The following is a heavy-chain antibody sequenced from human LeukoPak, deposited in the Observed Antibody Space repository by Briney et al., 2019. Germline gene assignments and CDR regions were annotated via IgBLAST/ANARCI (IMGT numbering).Heavy chain of an antibody. V-gene: IGHV3-11*01. D-gene: IGHD2-8*01. CDR1: GFTFSDYY. Sequence: TAGGSLRLSCAASGFTFSDYYMTWIRQAPGKGLEWLSYISNSGSSVFYADSVMGRFTVSRDNAKRSLYLQIKSLGDDDTAVYHCALGTINKDYYFGMDVWGQGTTVTVSS. CDR2: ISNSGSSV. J-gene: IGHJ6*02. CDR3: ALGTINKDYYFGMDV.